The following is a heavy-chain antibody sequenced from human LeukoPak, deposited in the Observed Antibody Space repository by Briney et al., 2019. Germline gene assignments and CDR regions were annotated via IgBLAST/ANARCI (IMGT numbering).Heavy chain of an antibody. CDR2: ISYDGSTE. J-gene: IGHJ4*02. D-gene: IGHD7-27*01. V-gene: IGHV3-30-3*01. Sequence: TGGSLRLSCAASGFAFSTYAMHWVRQAPGKGLEWVAVISYDGSTEDYGDSVKGRFTVSRDNSKNTLFLQMNSLRAEDTAVYYCAKDGGLWVSAHWGDSWGRGTLVTVSS. CDR3: AKDGGLWVSAHWGDS. CDR1: GFAFSTYA.